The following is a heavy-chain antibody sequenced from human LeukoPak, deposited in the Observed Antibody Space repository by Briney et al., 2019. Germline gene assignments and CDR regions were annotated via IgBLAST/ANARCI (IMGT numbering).Heavy chain of an antibody. CDR3: ARSDYYGSGSYRAHDAFDI. Sequence: SVKVSCKASGYTFTSNAMNWVRQAPGQALEWMGWITPFNGNTNYAQKFQDRVTITRDRSMSTAYMELSSLRSEDTAMYYCARSDYYGSGSYRAHDAFDIWGQGTMVTVSS. J-gene: IGHJ3*02. CDR1: GYTFTSNA. V-gene: IGHV1-45*02. D-gene: IGHD3-10*01. CDR2: ITPFNGNT.